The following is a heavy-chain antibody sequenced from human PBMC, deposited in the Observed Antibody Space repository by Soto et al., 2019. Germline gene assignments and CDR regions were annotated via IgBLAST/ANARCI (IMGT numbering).Heavy chain of an antibody. V-gene: IGHV3-66*01. Sequence: EVQLVESGGGLVQPGGSLRLSCAASGFTVSSKYMTWVRQAPGKGLEWVSLIQSGGTTYYADSVKGRFTISRDTSENTPHVQMDSPRVEDTAVYYCARDDVLCDGGRCYGIPLDVWGNGTTVTVSA. CDR1: GFTVSSKY. CDR3: ARDDVLCDGGRCYGIPLDV. J-gene: IGHJ6*04. CDR2: IQSGGTT. D-gene: IGHD2-15*01.